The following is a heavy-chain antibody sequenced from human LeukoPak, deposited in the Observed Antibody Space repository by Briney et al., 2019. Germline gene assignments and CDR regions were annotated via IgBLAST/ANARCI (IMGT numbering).Heavy chain of an antibody. D-gene: IGHD5-24*01. CDR3: ARGAAPQRSYYYYYYMDV. CDR1: GFTFSSYW. V-gene: IGHV3-7*01. CDR2: IKQDGSEK. J-gene: IGHJ6*03. Sequence: GGSLRLSCAASGFTFSSYWMSWVRQAPGKGLEWVANIKQDGSEKYYVDSVKGRFTISRDSAKNSLYLQMNSLRAEDTAVYYCARGAAPQRSYYYYYYMDVWGKGTTVTVSS.